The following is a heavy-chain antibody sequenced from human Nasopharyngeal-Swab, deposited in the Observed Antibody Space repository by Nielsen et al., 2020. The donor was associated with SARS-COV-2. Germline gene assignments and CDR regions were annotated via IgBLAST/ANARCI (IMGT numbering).Heavy chain of an antibody. CDR1: GFNFRNFA. J-gene: IGHJ4*02. CDR3: ARGGSGSPMGHDY. Sequence: GESLKISCAASGFNFRNFAMSWVRQAPGKGLEWVSGIIEHGTDTYYADSVKGRSTISRDNAKNTLYLQMNSLRAEDTAVYYCARGGSGSPMGHDYWGQGTLVTVSS. V-gene: IGHV3-23*01. CDR2: IIEHGTDT. D-gene: IGHD3-10*01.